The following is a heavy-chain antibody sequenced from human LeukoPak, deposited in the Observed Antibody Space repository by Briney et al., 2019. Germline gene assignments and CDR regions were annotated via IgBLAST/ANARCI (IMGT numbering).Heavy chain of an antibody. CDR1: GGSISSSSYY. D-gene: IGHD1-1*01. J-gene: IGHJ4*02. Sequence: PSETLSLTCTVSGGSISSSSYYWGWIRQPPGKGLEWIGSIYYSGNTNYNPSLKSRVTMSVDTSNNQFSLRLSSVTAADTAVYYCARQAWKKFDYWGQGTLVTVSS. V-gene: IGHV4-39*01. CDR3: ARQAWKKFDY. CDR2: IYYSGNT.